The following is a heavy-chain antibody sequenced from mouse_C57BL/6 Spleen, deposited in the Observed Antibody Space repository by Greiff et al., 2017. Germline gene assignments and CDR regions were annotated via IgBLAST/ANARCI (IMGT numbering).Heavy chain of an antibody. D-gene: IGHD2-5*01. CDR2: IHPNSGST. J-gene: IGHJ3*01. CDR3: ARCPYSNYEAWFAY. CDR1: GYTFTSYW. V-gene: IGHV1-64*01. Sequence: QVQLQQPGAELVKPGASVKLSCKASGYTFTSYWMHWVKQRPGQGLEWIGMIHPNSGSTNYNEKFKSKATLTVDKSSSTAYMQLSSLTSEDSAVYYCARCPYSNYEAWFAYWGQGTLVTVSA.